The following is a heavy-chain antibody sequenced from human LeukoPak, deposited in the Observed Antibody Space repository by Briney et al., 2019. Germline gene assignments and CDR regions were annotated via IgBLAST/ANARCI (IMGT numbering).Heavy chain of an antibody. CDR1: GASVSDC. V-gene: IGHV4-59*08. CDR2: IYHSGHT. CDR3: ARHPFQYPFDH. Sequence: PSETLSLTCTVSGASVSDCWSWIRQSPGKGLEWIGYIYHSGHTMSNPSLKSRVSLSLDTSNNQFSLKLSSVTAADTAVYYCARHPFQYPFDHWGQGTVVSVSS. J-gene: IGHJ5*02. D-gene: IGHD4-4*01.